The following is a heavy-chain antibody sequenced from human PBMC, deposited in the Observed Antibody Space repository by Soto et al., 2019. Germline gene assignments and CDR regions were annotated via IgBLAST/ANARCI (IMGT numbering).Heavy chain of an antibody. V-gene: IGHV1-46*01. CDR2: LNPRGGST. D-gene: IGHD6-19*01. CDR3: ARDGIAVAGTFPDLYSSYGMDV. J-gene: IGHJ6*02. Sequence: QVQLVQSGAEVKKPGASVKVSCKTSGYTFTNYYLHWVRQAPGQGLEWMGILNPRGGSTTYAQKFQGRVSMTSDTSTNTFNMELSGLRSEDTAVYYCARDGIAVAGTFPDLYSSYGMDVWGQGNTVTVSS. CDR1: GYTFTNYY.